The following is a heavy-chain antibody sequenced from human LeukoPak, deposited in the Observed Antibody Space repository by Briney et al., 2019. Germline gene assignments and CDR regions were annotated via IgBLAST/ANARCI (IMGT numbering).Heavy chain of an antibody. Sequence: SETLSLTCTVSGYSISSGYYWGWIRQPPGKGLEWIGSIYHSGSTYYNPSLKSRVTISVDTSKNQFSLKLSSVIAADTAVYYCARLRRYCSSTSCPTGFDPWGQGTLVTVSS. CDR1: GYSISSGYY. J-gene: IGHJ5*02. V-gene: IGHV4-38-2*02. CDR2: IYHSGST. D-gene: IGHD2-2*01. CDR3: ARLRRYCSSTSCPTGFDP.